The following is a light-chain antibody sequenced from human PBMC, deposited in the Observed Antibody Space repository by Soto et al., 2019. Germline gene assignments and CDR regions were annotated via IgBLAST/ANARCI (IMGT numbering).Light chain of an antibody. CDR1: QPVLYSSNNRNY. V-gene: IGKV4-1*01. CDR2: WAS. CDR3: HQYLSAPFT. Sequence: VMTQSPDSLAVSLGERATINCKSSQPVLYSSNNRNYLAWYQQRPGQPPKLLIYWASTRESGVPDRISGSGSGTDFTLTITSLQAEDVAVYYCHQYLSAPFTFGQGTKLEIK. J-gene: IGKJ2*01.